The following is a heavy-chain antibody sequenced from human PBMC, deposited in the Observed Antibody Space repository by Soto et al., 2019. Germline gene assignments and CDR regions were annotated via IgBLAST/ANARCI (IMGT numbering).Heavy chain of an antibody. Sequence: SQTLSLTCAISGDSVSSASTAWSWIRQSPSRGLEWLGRTYYRSNWYTDYAVSVKSRITISPDTSKNQFSLQLNSVTPEDTAVYYCARGSYYSGWVWGQGTLVTVSS. D-gene: IGHD6-19*01. CDR2: TYYRSNWYT. CDR3: ARGSYYSGWV. CDR1: GDSVSSASTA. J-gene: IGHJ4*02. V-gene: IGHV6-1*01.